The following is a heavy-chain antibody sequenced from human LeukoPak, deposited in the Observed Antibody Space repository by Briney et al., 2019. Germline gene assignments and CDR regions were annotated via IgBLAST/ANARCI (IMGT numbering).Heavy chain of an antibody. J-gene: IGHJ4*02. CDR2: ISGSGGST. CDR3: ARAGVLWFGESPDY. V-gene: IGHV3-23*01. Sequence: GGSLRLSCAASGFTFSSYAMSWVRQAPGKGLEWVSAISGSGGSTYYADSVKGRFTISRDNSKNTLYLQMNSLRAEDTAVYYCARAGVLWFGESPDYWGQGTLVTVSS. CDR1: GFTFSSYA. D-gene: IGHD3-10*01.